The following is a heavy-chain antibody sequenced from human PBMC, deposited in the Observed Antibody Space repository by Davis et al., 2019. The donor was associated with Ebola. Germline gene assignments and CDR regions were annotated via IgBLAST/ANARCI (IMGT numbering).Heavy chain of an antibody. CDR1: GFTFSSYA. J-gene: IGHJ4*02. Sequence: PGGSLRLSCAASGFTFSSYAMSWVRQAPGKGLEWVANIKQDGSEKYYVDSVKGRFTISRDNAKNSLYLQMNSLRAEDTAVYYCARSYVRPDYWGQGTLVTVSS. CDR3: ARSYVRPDY. CDR2: IKQDGSEK. D-gene: IGHD3-16*01. V-gene: IGHV3-7*01.